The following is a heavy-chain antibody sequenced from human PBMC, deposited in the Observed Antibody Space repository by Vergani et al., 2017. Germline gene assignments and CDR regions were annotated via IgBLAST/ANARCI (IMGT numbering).Heavy chain of an antibody. CDR2: ISGSGGST. V-gene: IGHV3-23*01. CDR1: GFTFSSYA. J-gene: IGHJ4*02. D-gene: IGHD4-11*01. CDR3: AXDRSNYRDQYQKYYFDY. Sequence: EVQLLESGGGLVQPGGSLRLSCAASGFTFSSYAMSWVRQAPGKGLEWVSAISGSGGSTYYADSVKGRFTISRDNSKNTLYLQMNSLRAEDTAVYYCAXDRSNYRDQYQKYYFDYWGQGTLVTVSS.